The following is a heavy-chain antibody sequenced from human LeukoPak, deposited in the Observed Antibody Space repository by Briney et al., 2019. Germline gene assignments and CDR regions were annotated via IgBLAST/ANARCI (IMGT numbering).Heavy chain of an antibody. CDR2: ITSSGRTT. D-gene: IGHD2-15*01. Sequence: GGSLRLSCAASGFTFSGYEMNWVRQAPGKGLEWISYITSSGRTTHYADSVKGRFSISRDNAKNSLYLQMNSLRAEDTAVYYCARDSIVDGAFDIWGQGTMVTVSS. CDR1: GFTFSGYE. CDR3: ARDSIVDGAFDI. J-gene: IGHJ3*02. V-gene: IGHV3-48*03.